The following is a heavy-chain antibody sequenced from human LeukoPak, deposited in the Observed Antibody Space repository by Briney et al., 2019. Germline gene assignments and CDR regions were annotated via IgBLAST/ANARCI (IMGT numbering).Heavy chain of an antibody. J-gene: IGHJ4*02. Sequence: PGGSLRLSCAAPEFSVGSNLMTSVRQAPGKGLEWVSLIYSGGSTYYAYSVKGRFTISRDNSKNTLYLQMNSLRAEDTAIYYCARDERLLSFLKWGQGTLVTVSS. CDR1: EFSVGSNL. CDR2: IYSGGST. V-gene: IGHV3-53*01. CDR3: ARDERLLSFLK. D-gene: IGHD3-3*01.